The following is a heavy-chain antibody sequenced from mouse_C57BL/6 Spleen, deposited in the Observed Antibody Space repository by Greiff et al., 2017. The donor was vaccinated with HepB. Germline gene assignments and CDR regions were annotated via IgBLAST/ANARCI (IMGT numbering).Heavy chain of an antibody. J-gene: IGHJ4*01. V-gene: IGHV1-69*01. D-gene: IGHD2-4*01. CDR3: ARGSYDYDLYYYAMDY. Sequence: QVQLQQPGAELVMPGASVKLSCKASGYTFTSYWMHWVKQRPGQGLEWIGEIDPSDSYTNYNQKFKGKSTLTVDKSSSTAYRQLSSLTSEDSAVYYCARGSYDYDLYYYAMDYWGQGTSVTVSS. CDR1: GYTFTSYW. CDR2: IDPSDSYT.